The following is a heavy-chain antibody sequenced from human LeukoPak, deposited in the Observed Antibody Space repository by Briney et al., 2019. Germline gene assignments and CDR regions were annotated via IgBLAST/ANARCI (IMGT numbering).Heavy chain of an antibody. CDR1: GITLSNYG. CDR2: ISSSGNT. D-gene: IGHD6-13*01. CDR3: VKGRISEDGLDF. J-gene: IGHJ4*02. V-gene: IGHV3-23*01. Sequence: GGSLRLSCAVSGITLSNYGMSWVRQAPGKGLEWVAGISSSGNTYYADSVKGRFTISRDNSKNMLYLQMNSLRAEDTAVYYCVKGRISEDGLDFWGQGTLVTVSS.